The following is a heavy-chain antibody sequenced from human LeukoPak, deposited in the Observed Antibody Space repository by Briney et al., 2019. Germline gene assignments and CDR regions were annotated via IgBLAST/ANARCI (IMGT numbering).Heavy chain of an antibody. D-gene: IGHD5-12*01. CDR3: AKSGGYDEGYYFDY. Sequence: GGSLRLSCAASGFTFSSYAMSWVCQAPGKGLEWVSAISGSGGSTYYADSVKGRFTISRDNSKNTLYLQMNSLRAEDTAVYYCAKSGGYDEGYYFDYWGQGTLVTVSS. CDR1: GFTFSSYA. V-gene: IGHV3-23*01. CDR2: ISGSGGST. J-gene: IGHJ4*02.